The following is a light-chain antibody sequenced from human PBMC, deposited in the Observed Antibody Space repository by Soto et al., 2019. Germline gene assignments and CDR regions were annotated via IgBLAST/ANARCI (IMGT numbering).Light chain of an antibody. Sequence: DIQMTQSPSTLSASVGDRVTISCRASLSIISWLAWYQQKPGKAPKHLIYKACSLESGVPSRFSGSGSGTEFTLTISSLQYDNFATYYCQQYNSYSTFGQGTKVEIK. CDR2: KAC. CDR3: QQYNSYST. J-gene: IGKJ1*01. CDR1: LSIISW. V-gene: IGKV1-5*03.